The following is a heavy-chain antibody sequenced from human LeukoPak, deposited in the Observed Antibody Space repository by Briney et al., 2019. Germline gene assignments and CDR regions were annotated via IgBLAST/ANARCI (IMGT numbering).Heavy chain of an antibody. Sequence: GGSLRLSCAVSGISLSNYGMSWVRQAPGKGLEWVAGISGSGGSTNYADSVKGRFTISRDNPKNTLCLQMNRLRAEDTAVYFCAKRGVVIRVILVGFHKEAYYFDSWGQGALVTVSS. J-gene: IGHJ4*02. CDR1: GISLSNYG. V-gene: IGHV3-23*01. CDR3: AKRGVVIRVILVGFHKEAYYFDS. D-gene: IGHD3-22*01. CDR2: ISGSGGST.